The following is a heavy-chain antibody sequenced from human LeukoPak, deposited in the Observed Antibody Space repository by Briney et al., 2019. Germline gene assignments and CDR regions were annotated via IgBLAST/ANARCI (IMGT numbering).Heavy chain of an antibody. J-gene: IGHJ4*02. CDR1: GGSISSYY. CDR3: ARDLVGASYFDY. CDR2: IYYSGST. V-gene: IGHV4-59*01. D-gene: IGHD1-26*01. Sequence: SETLSLTCTVSGGSISSYYWSWIRQPPGKGLEWIGYIYYSGSTNYNPSLKSRVTISVDTSKNQFFLKLSSVTAADTAVYYCARDLVGASYFDYWGQGTLVTVSS.